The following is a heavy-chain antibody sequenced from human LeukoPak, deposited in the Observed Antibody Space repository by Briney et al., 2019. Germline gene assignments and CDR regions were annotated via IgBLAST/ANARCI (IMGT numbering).Heavy chain of an antibody. Sequence: GSLRLSCAASGFTFNSYSMTWVRQAPGKGLEWVSLIDSNSNFMNYADSVKGRFTISRDNAKKSLYLEMNSLRAEDTALYYCARDKPYDYVWGSYRHNWFDPWGQGTLVTVSS. CDR1: GFTFNSYS. J-gene: IGHJ5*02. CDR2: IDSNSNFM. V-gene: IGHV3-21*04. D-gene: IGHD3-16*02. CDR3: ARDKPYDYVWGSYRHNWFDP.